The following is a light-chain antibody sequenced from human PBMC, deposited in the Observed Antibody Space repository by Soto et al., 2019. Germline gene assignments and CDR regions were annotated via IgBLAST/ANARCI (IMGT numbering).Light chain of an antibody. J-gene: IGKJ4*01. CDR2: TTS. CDR3: QQHYNYPLT. Sequence: IQLTQSSSSLAAYVGDRVTITCRASQGISRALSWYQQKPGSAPKLLIYTTSNLRAGAPSRFSASGSDTEFTLTVSSLQPEDFATYYCQQHYNYPLTFGGGTKVEIK. V-gene: IGKV1-9*01. CDR1: QGISRA.